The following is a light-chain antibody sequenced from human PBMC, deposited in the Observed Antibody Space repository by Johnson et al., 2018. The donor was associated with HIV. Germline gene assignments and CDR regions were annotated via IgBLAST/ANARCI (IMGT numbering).Light chain of an antibody. J-gene: IGLJ1*01. V-gene: IGLV1-51*01. CDR2: DTI. CDR1: YSNIGNNY. CDR3: GTWDSSLNAYV. Sequence: QSVLTQSPSVSAAPGQKVTISCSGSYSNIGNNYVSWYQQVPGTAPRLVIYDTIKRHSGIPDRFSGSKSGTSATLGITGLQTGDEADYYCGTWDSSLNAYVFGAATKVAVL.